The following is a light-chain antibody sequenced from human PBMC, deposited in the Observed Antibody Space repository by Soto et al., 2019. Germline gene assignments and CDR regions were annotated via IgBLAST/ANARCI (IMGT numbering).Light chain of an antibody. CDR3: ETWDSNGWV. Sequence: QPVLTQSSSASASLGSSVKLTCTLSSGHSSYIIAWHQQRPGKAPRYLMKLEGSGSYNKGSGVPDRFSGSSSGADRYLTISNLQFEDEADYYCETWDSNGWVFGGGTKLTVL. CDR1: SGHSSYI. J-gene: IGLJ3*02. CDR2: LEGSGSY. V-gene: IGLV4-60*02.